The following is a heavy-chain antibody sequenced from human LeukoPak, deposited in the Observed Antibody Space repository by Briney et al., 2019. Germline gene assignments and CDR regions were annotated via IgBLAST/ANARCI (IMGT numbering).Heavy chain of an antibody. CDR1: GGSTSSYS. D-gene: IGHD3-3*01. Sequence: SETLSLTCTVSGGSTSSYSWSWIRQPPGKGLDWIGYIYHSGSTNYNPSLKSRVTISVDTSKTQISLKLRAVTAADTAVYYCARSRVWSDYWGYFDYWGQGTLVTVSS. V-gene: IGHV4-59*01. CDR2: IYHSGST. CDR3: ARSRVWSDYWGYFDY. J-gene: IGHJ4*02.